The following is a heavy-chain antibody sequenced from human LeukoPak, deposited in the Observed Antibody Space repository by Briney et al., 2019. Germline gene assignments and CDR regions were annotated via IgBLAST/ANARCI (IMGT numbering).Heavy chain of an antibody. J-gene: IGHJ6*02. V-gene: IGHV3-23*01. CDR3: AKNYESGRGVPYGMDA. CDR2: ISGSGATT. Sequence: GGSLRLSCAASGFTFSSYGMSWVRQAPGKGLDWVSAISGSGATTYYADSVKGRFTISRDNSKNTLYLQMNTLRAEDTAVYYCAKNYESGRGVPYGMDAWGQGTTVTVSS. D-gene: IGHD3-10*01. CDR1: GFTFSSYG.